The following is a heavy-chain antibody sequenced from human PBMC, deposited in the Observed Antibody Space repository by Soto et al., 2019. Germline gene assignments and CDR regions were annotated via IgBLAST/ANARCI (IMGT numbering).Heavy chain of an antibody. J-gene: IGHJ3*02. CDR2: INPSGGST. CDR1: GYTFTSYY. CDR3: ERDRDTMIVVARGAFDI. D-gene: IGHD3-22*01. V-gene: IGHV1-46*01. Sequence: QVQLVQSGAEVKKPGASVKVSCKASGYTFTSYYMHWVRQAPGQGLEWMGIINPSGGSTSYAQKFQGRVTMARDTSTSTVYMEMSSLRSEDTAVYYCERDRDTMIVVARGAFDIWGQGTMVTVSS.